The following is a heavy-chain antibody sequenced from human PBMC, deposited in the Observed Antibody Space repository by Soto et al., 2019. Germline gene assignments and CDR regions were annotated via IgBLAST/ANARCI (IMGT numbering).Heavy chain of an antibody. CDR3: GRISRRAYYYGSGSQFNWFDP. CDR2: INQSGST. D-gene: IGHD3-10*01. Sequence: SETLSLTCAVYGGSFSGYYWSWIRQPLGKGLEWIGEINQSGSTNYNPSLKSRVTISVDTSKDQFSLKLSSVPAADTAVYYCGRISRRAYYYGSGSQFNWFDPWGQGTLVTVSS. J-gene: IGHJ5*02. V-gene: IGHV4-34*01. CDR1: GGSFSGYY.